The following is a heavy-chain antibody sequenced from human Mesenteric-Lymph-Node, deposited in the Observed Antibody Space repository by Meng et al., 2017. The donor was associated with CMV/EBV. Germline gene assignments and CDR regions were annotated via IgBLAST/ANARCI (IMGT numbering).Heavy chain of an antibody. Sequence: DSGFTVSRYSMNGVRQASGKGLEWVSVISGSGGSTYYADSVKGRFTISRDNSKNTLYLQMNSLRAEDTAVYYCAKNYYDIWSAVDYWGQGTLVTVSS. CDR3: AKNYYDIWSAVDY. CDR2: ISGSGGST. CDR1: GFTVSRYS. J-gene: IGHJ4*02. V-gene: IGHV3-23*01. D-gene: IGHD3-3*01.